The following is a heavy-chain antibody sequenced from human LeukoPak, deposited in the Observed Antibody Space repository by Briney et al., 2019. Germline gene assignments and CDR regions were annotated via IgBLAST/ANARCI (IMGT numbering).Heavy chain of an antibody. V-gene: IGHV3-30-3*01. J-gene: IGHJ4*02. D-gene: IGHD4-17*01. Sequence: GGSLRLSCAASGFTFSSYAMHWVRQAPGKRLEWVAIISYDGSNKYYADSVKGRFTISRDNSKNTLYLQMNSLRAEDTAVYYCAGSTVTSDYWGQGTLVTVSS. CDR2: ISYDGSNK. CDR3: AGSTVTSDY. CDR1: GFTFSSYA.